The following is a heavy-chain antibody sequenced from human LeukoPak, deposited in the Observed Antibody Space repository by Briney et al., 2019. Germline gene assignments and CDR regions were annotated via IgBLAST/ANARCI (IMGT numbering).Heavy chain of an antibody. D-gene: IGHD6-13*01. CDR1: GFTFSSYS. J-gene: IGHJ4*02. CDR2: IGSSSSTI. Sequence: PGGSLRLSCAASGFTFSSYSMNWVRQAPGKGLEWVSYIGSSSSTINYADSVKGRFTISRDNAKNTLYLQMNSLRAEDTAVYYCARSAGSSSWYEGYYFDYWGQGTLVTVSS. CDR3: ARSAGSSSWYEGYYFDY. V-gene: IGHV3-48*01.